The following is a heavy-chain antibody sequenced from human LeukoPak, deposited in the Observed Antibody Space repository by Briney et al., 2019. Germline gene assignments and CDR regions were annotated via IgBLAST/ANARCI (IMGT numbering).Heavy chain of an antibody. D-gene: IGHD3-22*01. Sequence: SVKVSCKASGYTFTNYEINWVRQAIGQGLEWMGWMNPNSGDTAFAQKFQGRITMTRSTSISTAYMELSSLTSEDTAVYYCARGLGTYDSSELTWPMISFWGQGTLVTVSS. V-gene: IGHV1-8*01. CDR1: GYTFTNYE. CDR2: MNPNSGDT. CDR3: ARGLGTYDSSELTWPMISF. J-gene: IGHJ4*02.